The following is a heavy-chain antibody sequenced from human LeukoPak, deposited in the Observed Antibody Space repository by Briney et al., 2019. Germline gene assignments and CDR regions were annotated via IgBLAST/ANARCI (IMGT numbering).Heavy chain of an antibody. CDR2: INPKSGDT. Sequence: ASVKVSCKPSGYTFTGYYMHWVRQAPGQGLEWMGWINPKSGDTIYAQKFQGRVTMTRDTSISTAYMELSRLRSDDTAVYYCARDYWDEQQLVQRWFDPWGQGTLVTVSS. CDR3: ARDYWDEQQLVQRWFDP. V-gene: IGHV1-2*02. D-gene: IGHD6-13*01. CDR1: GYTFTGYY. J-gene: IGHJ5*02.